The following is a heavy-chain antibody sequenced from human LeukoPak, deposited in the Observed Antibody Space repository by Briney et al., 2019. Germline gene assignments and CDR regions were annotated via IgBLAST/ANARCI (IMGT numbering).Heavy chain of an antibody. CDR1: RFAFSNYG. D-gene: IGHD6-19*01. Sequence: GGSLRLSCAVSRFAFSNYGMSWVRQAPGKGLEWVSAISGSGGSTYYADSVKGRFTISRDNSKNTLYLQMNSLRAEDTAVYYCARDPSSGWYGGWGQGTLVTVSS. J-gene: IGHJ4*02. CDR3: ARDPSSGWYGG. V-gene: IGHV3-23*01. CDR2: ISGSGGST.